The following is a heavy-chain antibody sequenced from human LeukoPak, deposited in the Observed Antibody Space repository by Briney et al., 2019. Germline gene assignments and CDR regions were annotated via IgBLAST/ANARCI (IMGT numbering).Heavy chain of an antibody. V-gene: IGHV3-21*04. CDR2: ISGSSTYI. D-gene: IGHD2-2*01. CDR1: GFTFSSYS. J-gene: IGHJ4*02. Sequence: PGGSLRLSCAVSGFTFSSYSLDWVRQAPGKGLEWVSSISGSSTYIYYADSVKGRFTISRDNSKNTLYLQMNSLRAEDTAVYYCAKHQYQLLFRVDYWGQGTLVTVSS. CDR3: AKHQYQLLFRVDY.